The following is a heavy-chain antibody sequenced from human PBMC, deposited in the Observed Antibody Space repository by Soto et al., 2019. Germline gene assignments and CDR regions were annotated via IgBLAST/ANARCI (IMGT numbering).Heavy chain of an antibody. Sequence: GGSLRLSCAASGFTFSSYSMNWVRQAPGKGLEWVSSISSSSSYIYYADSVKGRFTISRDNAKNSLYLQMNSLRAEDTAVYYCARGPRSATRFDPWGQGTLVTVSP. CDR3: ARGPRSATRFDP. V-gene: IGHV3-21*01. J-gene: IGHJ5*02. CDR1: GFTFSSYS. CDR2: ISSSSSYI. D-gene: IGHD6-25*01.